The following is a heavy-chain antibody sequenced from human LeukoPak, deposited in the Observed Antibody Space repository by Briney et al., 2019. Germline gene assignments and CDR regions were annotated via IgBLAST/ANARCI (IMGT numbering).Heavy chain of an antibody. CDR3: AKTSRGRWIDWGMDV. CDR1: GFTFSNDG. J-gene: IGHJ6*02. D-gene: IGHD5-12*01. V-gene: IGHV3-30*18. Sequence: PGGSLRLSCGASGFTFSNDGMHWVRQAPGKGLEWVAVISYDGGTEYYADSVKGRFTISRDKSKNTLYLQMNSLTTEDTAVYYCAKTSRGRWIDWGMDVWGQGTTVTVSS. CDR2: ISYDGGTE.